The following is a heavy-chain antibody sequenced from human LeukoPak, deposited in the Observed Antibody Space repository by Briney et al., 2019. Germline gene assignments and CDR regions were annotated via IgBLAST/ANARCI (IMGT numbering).Heavy chain of an antibody. CDR3: ARGRVFLKWELKGPLDY. V-gene: IGHV3-7*03. Sequence: GGSLRLSCAASGFTFSSYWMSWVRQAPGKGLEWVANIKQDGSEKYYVDSVKGRFTISRDNAKNSLYLQMNSLRAEDTAVYYCARGRVFLKWELKGPLDYWGQGTLVTVSS. D-gene: IGHD1-26*01. J-gene: IGHJ4*02. CDR1: GFTFSSYW. CDR2: IKQDGSEK.